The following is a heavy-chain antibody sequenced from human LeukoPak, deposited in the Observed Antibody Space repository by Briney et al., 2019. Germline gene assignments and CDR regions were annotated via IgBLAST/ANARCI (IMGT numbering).Heavy chain of an antibody. J-gene: IGHJ4*02. CDR1: GYTSTGYY. CDR3: ARGGRIAVAATDY. CDR2: INPNSGGT. V-gene: IGHV1-2*04. Sequence: ASVKVSCKASGYTSTGYYMHWVRQAPGQGLEWMGWINPNSGGTNYAQKFQGWVTMTRDTSISTAYMELSRLRSDDTAVYYCARGGRIAVAATDYWGQGTLVTVSS. D-gene: IGHD6-19*01.